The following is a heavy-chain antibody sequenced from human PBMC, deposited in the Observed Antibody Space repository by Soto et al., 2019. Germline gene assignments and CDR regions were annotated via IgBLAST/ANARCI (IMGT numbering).Heavy chain of an antibody. CDR3: ARIGRGYSSSWYGGYYYMDV. D-gene: IGHD6-13*01. J-gene: IGHJ6*03. V-gene: IGHV4-34*01. CDR1: GGSFSGYY. CDR2: INHSGST. Sequence: SETLSLTCAVYGGSFSGYYWSWIRQPPGKGLEWIGEINHSGSTNYNPSLKSRVTISVDTSKNQFSLKLSSVTAADTAVYYCARIGRGYSSSWYGGYYYMDVWGKGTTVTVSS.